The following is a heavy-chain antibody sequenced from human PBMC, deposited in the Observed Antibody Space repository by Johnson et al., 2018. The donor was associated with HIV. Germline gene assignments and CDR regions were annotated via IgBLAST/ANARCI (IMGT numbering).Heavy chain of an antibody. CDR2: INSDGSST. D-gene: IGHD3-22*01. V-gene: IGHV3-74*01. J-gene: IGHJ3*02. Sequence: VQLVESGGALVQRGGSLRLSCAASGFTFSSYWMSWVRQAPGKGLVWVSRINSDGSSTNYADSVKGRFTISRDNAKNTLYLQMNSLRAEDTAVYYCARDGIYSSPHDAFDIWGQGTLSSSLQ. CDR1: GFTFSSYW. CDR3: ARDGIYSSPHDAFDI.